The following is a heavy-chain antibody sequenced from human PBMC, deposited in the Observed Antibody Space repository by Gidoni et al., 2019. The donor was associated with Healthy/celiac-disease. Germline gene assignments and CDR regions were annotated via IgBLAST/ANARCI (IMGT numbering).Heavy chain of an antibody. CDR3: AKNEGYDFWSGYSSMDV. V-gene: IGHV3-23*01. J-gene: IGHJ6*02. Sequence: EVQLLASGGGLVQPGGSLRLSCAAPGFTFSSYAMSWVRQAPGKGLEWVSAISGSGGSTYYADSVKGRFTISRDNSKNTLYLQMNSLRAEDTAVYYCAKNEGYDFWSGYSSMDVWGQGTTVTVSS. CDR2: ISGSGGST. CDR1: GFTFSSYA. D-gene: IGHD3-3*01.